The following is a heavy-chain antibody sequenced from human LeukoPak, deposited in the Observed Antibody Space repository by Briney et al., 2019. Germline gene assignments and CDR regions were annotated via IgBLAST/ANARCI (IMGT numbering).Heavy chain of an antibody. J-gene: IGHJ5*02. CDR1: GFTFNNYA. CDR2: ISGSGGTT. Sequence: SGGSLRLSCAASGFTFNNYAMNWVRQAPGKGLEWVSVISGSGGTTYYADSVKGRFTISRDNSKNTLYLQMNSLRAEDTAVYYCAKVRTPYSGSYEVGVYNWFDPWGQGTLVTVSS. CDR3: AKVRTPYSGSYEVGVYNWFDP. V-gene: IGHV3-23*01. D-gene: IGHD1-26*01.